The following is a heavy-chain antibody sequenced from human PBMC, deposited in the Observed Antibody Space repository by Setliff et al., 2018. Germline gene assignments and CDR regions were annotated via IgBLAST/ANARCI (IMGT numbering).Heavy chain of an antibody. CDR1: GFTFERNG. CDR2: INWDGKTT. Sequence: GESLKISCAASGFTFERNGMNWVRQAPGKGLEWVSTINWDGKTTAYADSVKGRFTISRDNANRFLYLHMNSLRADDTALYYCTRFGRDDIGIWGQGTMVTVSS. V-gene: IGHV3-20*04. CDR3: TRFGRDDIGI. D-gene: IGHD5-12*01. J-gene: IGHJ3*02.